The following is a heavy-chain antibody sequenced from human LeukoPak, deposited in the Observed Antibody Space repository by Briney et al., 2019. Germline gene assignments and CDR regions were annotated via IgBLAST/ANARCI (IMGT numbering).Heavy chain of an antibody. J-gene: IGHJ3*02. CDR1: GFTVSSNY. CDR3: ARDPTGDAFDI. CDR2: IYSGGST. Sequence: GGSLRLSCAASGFTVSSNYMSWVRQAPGKGLEWVSVIYSGGSTYYADSVKGRFTISRDNSKNTPYLQMNSLRAEDTAVYYCARDPTGDAFDIWGQGTMVTVSS. D-gene: IGHD4-11*01. V-gene: IGHV3-53*01.